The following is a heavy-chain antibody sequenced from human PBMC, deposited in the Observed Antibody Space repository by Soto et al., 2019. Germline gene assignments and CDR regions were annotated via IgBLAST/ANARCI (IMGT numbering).Heavy chain of an antibody. V-gene: IGHV4-30-4*01. D-gene: IGHD2-2*01. CDR2: IYYSGST. Sequence: PSETLSLTCTVPGGSISSGDYYWSWIRQPPGKGLEWIGYIYYSGSTYYNPSLKSRVTISVDTSKNQFSLKLSSVTAADTAVYYCARAPMYQLLPLYFDYWGQGTLVTVSS. CDR1: GGSISSGDYY. J-gene: IGHJ4*02. CDR3: ARAPMYQLLPLYFDY.